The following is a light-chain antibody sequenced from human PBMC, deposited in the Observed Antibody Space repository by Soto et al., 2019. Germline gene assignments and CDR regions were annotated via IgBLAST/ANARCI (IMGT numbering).Light chain of an antibody. CDR1: QSVSNNY. Sequence: IVCTQSPVTLSLSPVEIATLSFMASQSVSNNYLAWYQQKPGQAPRPLIYGASKRAPGISARFSGSGSGTDFTLTISSLEPEDFAVYHCLQRSIGFTFGPGTKVDIK. J-gene: IGKJ3*01. V-gene: IGKV3D-20*02. CDR3: LQRSIGFT. CDR2: GAS.